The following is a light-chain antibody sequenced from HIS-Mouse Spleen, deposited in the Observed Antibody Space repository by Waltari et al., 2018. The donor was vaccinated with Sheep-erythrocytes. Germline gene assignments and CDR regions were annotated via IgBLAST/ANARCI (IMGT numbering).Light chain of an antibody. CDR2: DVS. J-gene: IGLJ1*01. Sequence: QSALTQPRSVSGSPGQSVTISCTGTSSDVGGYNYVSWYQQHPGKAHKLRIYDVSKRPSGVPDRFSGSKSGNAASRTISGLQAEDEADYYCCSYAGSYNHVFATGTKVTVL. V-gene: IGLV2-11*01. CDR1: SSDVGGYNY. CDR3: CSYAGSYNHV.